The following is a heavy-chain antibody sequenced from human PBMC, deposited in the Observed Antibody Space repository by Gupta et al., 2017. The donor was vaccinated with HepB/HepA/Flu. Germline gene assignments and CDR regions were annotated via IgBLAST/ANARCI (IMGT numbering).Heavy chain of an antibody. CDR2: IYWDDDK. CDR3: ADVDEEGDGAYYHYFDY. V-gene: IGHV2-5*02. Sequence: QITLKESGPTLVKPTQTLTLTCTFSGFSLSTSGVGVAWIRQPPGKALEWLTLIYWDDDKFYSPSRKTILTITKDTSKNHVVLKMTNIDPVATNNYFCADVDEEGDGAYYHYFDYWGQGTLVTVSS. CDR1: GFSLSTSGVG. J-gene: IGHJ4*02. D-gene: IGHD3-10*01.